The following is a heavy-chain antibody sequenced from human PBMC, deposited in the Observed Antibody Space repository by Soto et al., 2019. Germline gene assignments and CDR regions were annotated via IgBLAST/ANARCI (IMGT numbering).Heavy chain of an antibody. CDR3: TPDLRGWYYYGMDV. CDR2: IKSKTDGGTT. J-gene: IGHJ6*02. D-gene: IGHD6-19*01. CDR1: GFTFSNAW. Sequence: EVQLVESGGGLVKPGGSLRLSCAASGFTFSNAWMNWVRQAPGKGLEWVGRIKSKTDGGTTDYAAPVKGRFTISRDDSKNKLYLQMNSLKTEDTAVYYCTPDLRGWYYYGMDVWGQGTTVTVSS. V-gene: IGHV3-15*07.